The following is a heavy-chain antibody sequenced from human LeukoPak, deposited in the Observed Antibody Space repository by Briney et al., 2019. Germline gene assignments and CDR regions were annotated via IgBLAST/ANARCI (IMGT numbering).Heavy chain of an antibody. CDR1: GSSISSYY. CDR3: ARHLGAAHYDSSGYYPLHFDY. CDR2: TYTSGST. Sequence: SSETLSLTCTVSGSSISSYYWSWIRQPPGKGLEWIGYTYTSGSTNYNPSLKSRVTISVDTSKNQFSLKLSSVTAADTAVYYCARHLGAAHYDSSGYYPLHFDYWGQGTLVTVSS. D-gene: IGHD3-22*01. V-gene: IGHV4-4*09. J-gene: IGHJ4*02.